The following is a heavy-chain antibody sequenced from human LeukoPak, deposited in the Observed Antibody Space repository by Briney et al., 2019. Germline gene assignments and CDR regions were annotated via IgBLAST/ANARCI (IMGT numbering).Heavy chain of an antibody. CDR2: INAGNGNT. V-gene: IGHV1-3*01. D-gene: IGHD5-18*01. Sequence: ASVKVSCKASGYTFTSYAMHWVRQAPGHRLEWMGWINAGNGNTKYSQKFQGRVTITRDTSASTAYMELSSLRSEDTAVYYCARDPAVDTAMVTGWFDPWGQGTLVTVSS. CDR3: ARDPAVDTAMVTGWFDP. J-gene: IGHJ5*02. CDR1: GYTFTSYA.